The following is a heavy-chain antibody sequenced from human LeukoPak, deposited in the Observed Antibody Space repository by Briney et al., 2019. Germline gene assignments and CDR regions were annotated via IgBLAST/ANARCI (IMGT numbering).Heavy chain of an antibody. V-gene: IGHV5-51*01. CDR2: IYPGDSDT. CDR3: ARQEGQSFDP. Sequence: GEPLKVSCKGSGYSFTTYWIGWVRQMPGKGLEWMGIIYPGDSDTRYSPSFQGQVTISADKSISTAYLQWTSLKASDTAMYYCARQEGQSFDPWGQGTLVIVSS. CDR1: GYSFTTYW. J-gene: IGHJ5*02.